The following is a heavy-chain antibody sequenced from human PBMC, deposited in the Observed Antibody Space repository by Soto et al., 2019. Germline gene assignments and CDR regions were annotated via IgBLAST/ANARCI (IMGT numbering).Heavy chain of an antibody. D-gene: IGHD2-2*03. CDR1: GDSVSSSSYY. J-gene: IGHJ4*02. CDR3: ATGGGWIPTR. Sequence: QVQLQESGPGLVKPSETLSLTCTVSGDSVSSSSYYWSWIRQPPGKEMQWIGNIYYSGSTNYNPSLKSRVTISLDTSKNQFSLKLTYVAAADTAVYYCATGGGWIPTRWGQGTLLTVAS. CDR2: IYYSGST. V-gene: IGHV4-61*01.